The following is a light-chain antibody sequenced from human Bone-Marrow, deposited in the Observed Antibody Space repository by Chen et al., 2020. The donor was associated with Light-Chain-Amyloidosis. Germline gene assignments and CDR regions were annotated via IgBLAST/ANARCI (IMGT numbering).Light chain of an antibody. J-gene: IGLJ3*02. CDR2: DDS. Sequence: SYVLTQPFSVSVAPGQTAKFACGGNNIGSTSVHWYQQTPGQAPLLVVYDDSDRPSGIPERLSGSNSGNTATLTISRVEAGDEADYYCQVWDRSSDRPVFGGGTKLTVL. CDR1: NIGSTS. V-gene: IGLV3-21*02. CDR3: QVWDRSSDRPV.